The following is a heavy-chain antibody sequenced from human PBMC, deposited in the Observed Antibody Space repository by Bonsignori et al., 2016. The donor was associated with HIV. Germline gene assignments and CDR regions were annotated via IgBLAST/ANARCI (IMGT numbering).Heavy chain of an antibody. CDR2: IIPILDMT. CDR3: ARAPYCSSASCKRPFGF. J-gene: IGHJ4*02. V-gene: IGHV1-69*04. Sequence: WVRQAPGQGLEWMGTIIPILDMTTYAQKFQDRVTITADESTSSVYMELSSLTSEETAVYYCARAPYCSSASCKRPFGFWGQGTLVTVSS. D-gene: IGHD2-2*01.